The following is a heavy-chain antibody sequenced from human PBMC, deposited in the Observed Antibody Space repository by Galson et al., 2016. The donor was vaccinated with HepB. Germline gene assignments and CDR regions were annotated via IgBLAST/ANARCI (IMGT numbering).Heavy chain of an antibody. D-gene: IGHD2-15*01. Sequence: SLRLSCAASRSTFSTYAMSWVRQAPGKGLEWVSLISGSGSSTFYADSVKGRFTISRDNSKNTLYLQMNSLRAEDTAVYYCAKGYCSGGSCYHVDHWGQGTLVTVSS. CDR1: RSTFSTYA. CDR3: AKGYCSGGSCYHVDH. V-gene: IGHV3-23*01. J-gene: IGHJ5*02. CDR2: ISGSGSST.